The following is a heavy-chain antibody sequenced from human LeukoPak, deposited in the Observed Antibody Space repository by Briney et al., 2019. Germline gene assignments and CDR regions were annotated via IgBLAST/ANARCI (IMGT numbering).Heavy chain of an antibody. CDR2: IIPIFGTA. Sequence: SVKVSCKASGGTFSICAISWVRQAPGQELEWMGGIIPIFGTANYAQKFQGRVTITADESTSTAYMELSSLRSEDTAVYYCRTDYYYYGMDVWGQGTTVTVSS. CDR1: GGTFSICA. V-gene: IGHV1-69*13. CDR3: RTDYYYYGMDV. J-gene: IGHJ6*02.